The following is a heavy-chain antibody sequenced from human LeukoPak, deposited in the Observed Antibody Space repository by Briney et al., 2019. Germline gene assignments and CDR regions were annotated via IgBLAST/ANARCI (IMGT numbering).Heavy chain of an antibody. D-gene: IGHD4-17*01. CDR1: GFTFSSYG. CDR2: ISYDGSNK. J-gene: IGHJ6*02. CDR3: AKALLDYGDYYYGMDV. V-gene: IGHV3-30*18. Sequence: PGRSLRLSCATSGFTFSSYGMHGGRQAPGKGLEWVAVISYDGSNKYYADSVKGRFTISRDNSKNTLYLQMNSLRAEDTAVYYCAKALLDYGDYYYGMDVWGQGTTVTVSS.